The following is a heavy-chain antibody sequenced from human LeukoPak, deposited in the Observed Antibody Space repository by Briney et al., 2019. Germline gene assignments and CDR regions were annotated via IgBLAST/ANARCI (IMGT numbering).Heavy chain of an antibody. Sequence: SETLSLTCTVSGGSISSYYWSWIRQPPGKGLEWIGYIYYSGSTYYNPSLKSRVTISVDTSKNQFSLKLSSVTATDTAVYYCARSKGSASGYYSFWDYWGQGTLVTVSS. CDR1: GGSISSYY. CDR3: ARSKGSASGYYSFWDY. CDR2: IYYSGST. V-gene: IGHV4-59*12. D-gene: IGHD3-22*01. J-gene: IGHJ4*02.